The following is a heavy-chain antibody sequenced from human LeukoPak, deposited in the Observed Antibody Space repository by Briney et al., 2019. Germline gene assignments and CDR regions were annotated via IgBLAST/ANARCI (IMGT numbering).Heavy chain of an antibody. D-gene: IGHD2-15*01. J-gene: IGHJ6*03. CDR1: GYTFTSHY. CDR2: INPSDHFT. Sequence: ASVKVSCKTSGYTFTSHYMHWVRQAPGRGLEWMGVINPSDHFTRYAQKFQGRVTMTRDLSTSTAYMELSSLRSEDTAVYYCARAGDVLGYCSGGSCYYGGLSNYYYYMDVWGKGTTVTVSS. CDR3: ARAGDVLGYCSGGSCYYGGLSNYYYYMDV. V-gene: IGHV1-46*01.